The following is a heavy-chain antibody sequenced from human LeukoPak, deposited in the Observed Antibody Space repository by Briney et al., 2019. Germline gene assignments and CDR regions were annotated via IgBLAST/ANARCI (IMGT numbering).Heavy chain of an antibody. CDR1: SGSISSNY. Sequence: SETLSLTCTVSSGSISSNYWTWIRQPPGKGLGWIGYIYYSYSGSTNYNPSLKSRVTISVDTSKNKFSLNLSSMTAADTAVYYCARALASSSPYYYGIDVWGQGTTVTVSS. D-gene: IGHD6-13*01. V-gene: IGHV4-59*01. J-gene: IGHJ6*02. CDR2: IYYSYSGST. CDR3: ARALASSSPYYYGIDV.